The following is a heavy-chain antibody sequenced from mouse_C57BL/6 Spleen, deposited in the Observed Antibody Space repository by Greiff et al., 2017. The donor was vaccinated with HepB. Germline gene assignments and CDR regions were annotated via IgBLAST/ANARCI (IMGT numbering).Heavy chain of an antibody. J-gene: IGHJ1*03. V-gene: IGHV5-17*01. CDR3: AKGFYDGYYLEYFDV. CDR2: ISSGSSTI. CDR1: GFTFSDYG. D-gene: IGHD2-3*01. Sequence: EVQVVESGGGLVKPGGSLKLSCAASGFTFSDYGMHWVRQAPEKGLEWVAYISSGSSTIYYADTVKGRFTISRDNAKNTLFLQMTSLRSEDTAMYYCAKGFYDGYYLEYFDVWGTGTTVTVSS.